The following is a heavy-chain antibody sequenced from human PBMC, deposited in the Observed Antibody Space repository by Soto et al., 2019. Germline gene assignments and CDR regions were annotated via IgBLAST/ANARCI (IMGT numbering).Heavy chain of an antibody. V-gene: IGHV3-23*01. J-gene: IGHJ3*01. CDR2: IAGVDI. CDR1: AIPRSTDS. CDR3: AKDDFKANGIYGGFGV. D-gene: IGHD5-12*01. Sequence: LILSWACKAIPRSTDSMSWISRPPGKGLEWVSTIAGVDIFYADSVQGRFTISIDNSKNLLFLQINSLTADDTATYYCAKDDFKANGIYGGFGVSGQGTTVTV.